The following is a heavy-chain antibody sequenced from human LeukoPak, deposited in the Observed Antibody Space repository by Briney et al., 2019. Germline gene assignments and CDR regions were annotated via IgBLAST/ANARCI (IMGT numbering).Heavy chain of an antibody. Sequence: GGSLRLSCAASGFTVSSNYMSWVRQAPGKGLEWVSVIYNGGNTYYADSVKGRFTISRDNAKNSLYLQMNSLRAEDTAVYYCARGIAARPGGYWGQGTLVTVSS. J-gene: IGHJ4*02. CDR1: GFTVSSNY. V-gene: IGHV3-66*01. D-gene: IGHD6-6*01. CDR2: IYNGGNT. CDR3: ARGIAARPGGY.